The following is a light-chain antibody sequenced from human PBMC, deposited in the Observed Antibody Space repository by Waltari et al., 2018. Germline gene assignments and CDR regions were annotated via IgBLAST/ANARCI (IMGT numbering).Light chain of an antibody. CDR3: QQSYSTPRFT. CDR1: QSISSY. Sequence: DIQMTKSQSSLSASVGDRVAITCRASQSISSYLNWYQQKPGNAPKLLIYAASSLQSWVPSRFSGSGSGTDFTLTISSLQPEDFGTYYCQQSYSTPRFTFGPGTKVEIK. J-gene: IGKJ3*01. CDR2: AAS. V-gene: IGKV1-39*01.